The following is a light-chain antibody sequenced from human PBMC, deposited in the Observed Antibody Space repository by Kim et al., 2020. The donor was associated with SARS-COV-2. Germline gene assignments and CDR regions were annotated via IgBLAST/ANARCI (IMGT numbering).Light chain of an antibody. CDR1: QSVTSSD. V-gene: IGKV3-20*01. J-gene: IGKJ1*01. CDR3: QLYGSSRWT. Sequence: SPGERTPLSCRARQSVTSSDLAWYQQIPGRAPRLLMYGASRRAAGIPDRFSGGGSGTDFTLTISRVGPEDSAVFYCQLYGSSRWTFGQGTKVDIK. CDR2: GAS.